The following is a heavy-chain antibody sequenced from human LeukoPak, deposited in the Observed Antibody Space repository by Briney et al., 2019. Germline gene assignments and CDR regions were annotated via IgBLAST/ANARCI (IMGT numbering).Heavy chain of an antibody. CDR2: IYPGYSDT. Sequence: GESLKISCKGSGYSFSSNWIGWVRQMPGKGLEWMGIIYPGYSDTRYSPSFQGQVTISADKSINTAYLQWSSLKASDTATYYCARHRPGYCNSTSCYYSYYFDYWGQGTLVAVSS. J-gene: IGHJ4*02. CDR1: GYSFSSNW. CDR3: ARHRPGYCNSTSCYYSYYFDY. V-gene: IGHV5-51*01. D-gene: IGHD2-2*01.